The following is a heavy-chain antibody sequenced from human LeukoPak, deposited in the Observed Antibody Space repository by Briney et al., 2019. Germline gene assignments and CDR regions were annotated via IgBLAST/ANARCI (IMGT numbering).Heavy chain of an antibody. V-gene: IGHV3-74*01. CDR1: GFTFSSYW. J-gene: IGHJ6*02. D-gene: IGHD6-19*01. Sequence: QPGGSLRLSCAASGFTFSSYWMHWVRQAPGKGLVWVSRINSDGSSTSYADSVKGRFTISRDNAKNTPYLQMNSLRAEDTAVYYCARGPAVGSGWQRDYYYYGMDVWGQGTTVTVSS. CDR2: INSDGSST. CDR3: ARGPAVGSGWQRDYYYYGMDV.